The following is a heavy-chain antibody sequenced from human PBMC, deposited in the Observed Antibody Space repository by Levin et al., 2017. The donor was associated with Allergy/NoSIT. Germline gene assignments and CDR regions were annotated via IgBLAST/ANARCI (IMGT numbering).Heavy chain of an antibody. CDR2: ISSNGGST. D-gene: IGHD5-12*01. Sequence: ASVKVSCAASGFTFSGYPMHWVRQAPGKGLEYVSAISSNGGSTYYANSVKGRFTISRDNSKNTPYLQMGSLRAEDMAVYYCARGPHLTVAPISNSWFDPWGQGTLVTVSS. CDR1: GFTFSGYP. V-gene: IGHV3-64*01. J-gene: IGHJ5*02. CDR3: ARGPHLTVAPISNSWFDP.